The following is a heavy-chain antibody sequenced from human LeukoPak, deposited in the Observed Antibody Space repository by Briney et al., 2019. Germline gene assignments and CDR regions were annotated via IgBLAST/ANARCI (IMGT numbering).Heavy chain of an antibody. CDR3: ARHYDFWSGYQTRDY. CDR2: ISSSSSTI. D-gene: IGHD3-3*01. CDR1: GFTFSSYS. Sequence: PGGSLRLSCAASGFTFSSYSMNWVRQAPGKGLEWVSYISSSSSTIYYADSVKGRFTIPRDNAKNSLYLQMNSLRAEDTAVYYCARHYDFWSGYQTRDYWGQGTLVTVSS. V-gene: IGHV3-48*01. J-gene: IGHJ4*02.